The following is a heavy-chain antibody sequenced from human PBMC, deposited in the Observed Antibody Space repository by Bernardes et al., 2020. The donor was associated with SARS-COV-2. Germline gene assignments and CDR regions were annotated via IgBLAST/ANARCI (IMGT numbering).Heavy chain of an antibody. Sequence: SVKVSCQASGSTFSTTAVQWVRQARGQRLEWIGWIVVGSGNTNYAQRFQERVTITRDMSTSTAYMELSSLRSEDTGVFYCAAGDYYDDTGYDYYYHGRDGWSQGTTVTVSS. CDR2: IVVGSGNT. CDR3: AAGDYYDDTGYDYYYHGRDG. J-gene: IGHJ6*02. D-gene: IGHD3-22*01. V-gene: IGHV1-58*01. CDR1: GSTFSTTA.